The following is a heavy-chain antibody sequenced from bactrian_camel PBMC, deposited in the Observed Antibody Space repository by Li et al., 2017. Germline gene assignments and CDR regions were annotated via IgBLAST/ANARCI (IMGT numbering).Heavy chain of an antibody. CDR3: AADEFVESRGCADPDEQDS. CDR1: GSSYAFNA. J-gene: IGHJ4*01. V-gene: IGHV3S54*01. Sequence: HVQLVESGGGSVETGGSLHLSCKFTGSSYAFNAMGWYRQSPGKEREGIAGIYRADDSPYYGDSVRGRFTLIRERAKNTISLLMNSLEPDDTAMYYCAADEFVESRGCADPDEQDSWGPGTQVTVS. D-gene: IGHD1*01. CDR2: IYRADDSP.